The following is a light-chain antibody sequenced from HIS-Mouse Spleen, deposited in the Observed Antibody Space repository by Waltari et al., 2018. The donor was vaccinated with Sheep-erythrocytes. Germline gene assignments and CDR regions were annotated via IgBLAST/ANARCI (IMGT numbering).Light chain of an antibody. Sequence: QSALTQPPSASWSPGQSVTISRTGPSSDVGGYNYVPWYQQHPCKAPKLMIYEVSKRPSGVPDRFSGSKSGNTASLTVSGLQAEDEADYYCSSYAGSNNWVFGGGTKLTVL. CDR2: EVS. CDR3: SSYAGSNNWV. J-gene: IGLJ3*02. CDR1: SSDVGGYNY. V-gene: IGLV2-8*01.